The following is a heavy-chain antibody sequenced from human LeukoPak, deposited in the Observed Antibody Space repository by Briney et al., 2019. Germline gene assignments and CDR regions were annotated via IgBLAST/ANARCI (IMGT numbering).Heavy chain of an antibody. CDR1: GFTFSSYS. CDR3: ARDATYYYDSSGYYFDY. Sequence: PGGSLRLSCAASGFTFSSYSMNWVRQAPGKGLEWVSYISSSSTIYYADSVKGRFTISRDNAKNSLHLQMNSLRAEDTAVYYCARDATYYYDSSGYYFDYWGQGTLVTVSS. J-gene: IGHJ4*02. CDR2: ISSSSTI. V-gene: IGHV3-48*01. D-gene: IGHD3-22*01.